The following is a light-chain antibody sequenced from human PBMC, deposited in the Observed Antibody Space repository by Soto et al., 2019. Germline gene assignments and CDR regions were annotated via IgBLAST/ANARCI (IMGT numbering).Light chain of an antibody. CDR2: KVS. J-gene: IGKJ5*01. V-gene: IGKV2-30*02. CDR3: MQGTHWPIT. Sequence: EVVMTQSALSLPVTLGQAASISCRSNQSLVHSDGIAYFSWFQQRPGRSPRRLIYKVSNRDSGVPARFSGSGSGTDFALKISRVEAEDVGVYYCMQGTHWPITFGQGTRLEI. CDR1: QSLVHSDGIAY.